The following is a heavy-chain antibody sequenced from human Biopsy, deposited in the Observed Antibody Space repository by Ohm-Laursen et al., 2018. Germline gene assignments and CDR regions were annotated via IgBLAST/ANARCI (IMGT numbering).Heavy chain of an antibody. D-gene: IGHD1-1*01. Sequence: VATVKISCKISGYTLNELSMHWVRQAPGKGLEWMGGFAPENGKTVYAQNFQARVSLTEDTSTDTAYMELRSLRSEDTAVYYCAADINVWNVNYWGQGTQVTVSS. J-gene: IGHJ4*02. CDR1: GYTLNELS. CDR2: FAPENGKT. V-gene: IGHV1-24*01. CDR3: AADINVWNVNY.